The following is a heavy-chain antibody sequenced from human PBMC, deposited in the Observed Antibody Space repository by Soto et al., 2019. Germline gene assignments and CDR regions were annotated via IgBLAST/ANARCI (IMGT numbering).Heavy chain of an antibody. CDR3: AHRVLRTVFGLVTTTAIYFDF. D-gene: IGHD3-3*01. CDR1: GFSLTTSGVG. V-gene: IGHV2-5*02. CDR2: IYWDDDK. Sequence: QITLNESGPTVVRPTETLTLTCRFSGFSLTTSGVGVGWIRQSPGKAPEWLALIYWDDDKRYSASLKSRLTITKDTSKIQVVLTVSDLDPTDTATYYCAHRVLRTVFGLVTTTAIYFDFWCQGTPVAVSS. J-gene: IGHJ4*02.